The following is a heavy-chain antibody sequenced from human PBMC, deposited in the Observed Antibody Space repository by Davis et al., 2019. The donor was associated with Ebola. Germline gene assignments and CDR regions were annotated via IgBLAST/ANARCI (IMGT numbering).Heavy chain of an antibody. CDR2: ISAYNGNT. CDR1: VYTFKHYA. D-gene: IGHD1-26*01. J-gene: IGHJ3*02. V-gene: IGHV1-18*01. CDR3: ARTSIVGTTTTASDI. Sequence: ASVTVSCMASVYTFKHYAISWVRQAPGQGLVWMGWISAYNGNTNYPQILQGRVTMTTDTSTGTAYMELRSLRSDDTAVYFCARTSIVGTTTTASDIWGQGTKVTVSS.